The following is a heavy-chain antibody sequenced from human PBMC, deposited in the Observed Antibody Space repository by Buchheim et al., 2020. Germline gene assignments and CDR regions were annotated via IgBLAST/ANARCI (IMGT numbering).Heavy chain of an antibody. CDR3: ARDRGIAVAGNYYYGMDV. J-gene: IGHJ6*02. CDR1: GFIFSSYG. CDR2: IWYDGSNK. Sequence: QVQLVESGGGVVQPGRSLRLSCAASGFIFSSYGMHWVRQAPCKGLAWVAVIWYDGSNKYYADSVKGRFTISSDNSKNTLSLQMDSLRDEDTAVYYCARDRGIAVAGNYYYGMDVWGQGTT. D-gene: IGHD6-19*01. V-gene: IGHV3-33*01.